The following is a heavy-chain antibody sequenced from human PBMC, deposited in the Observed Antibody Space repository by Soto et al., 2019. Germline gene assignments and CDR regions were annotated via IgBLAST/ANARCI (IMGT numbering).Heavy chain of an antibody. CDR2: VDYSGTA. D-gene: IGHD5-18*01. CDR1: GGSISNFY. Sequence: QVQLQESGPGLVKPPETLSLTCTVSGGSISNFYWSCIRQSPGKGLEWIGYVDYSGTANYNPSLKSRVSMSVNTSKTQLSLKVTSVTSADTAMDYCARADTAMTTPFDYWGQGTLVTVSS. V-gene: IGHV4-59*12. CDR3: ARADTAMTTPFDY. J-gene: IGHJ4*02.